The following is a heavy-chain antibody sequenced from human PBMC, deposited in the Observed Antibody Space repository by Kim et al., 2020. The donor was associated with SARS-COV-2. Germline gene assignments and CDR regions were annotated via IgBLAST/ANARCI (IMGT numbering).Heavy chain of an antibody. D-gene: IGHD3-16*02. J-gene: IGHJ6*02. Sequence: SETLSLTSTVSGGSISSSSYYWGWIRQPPGKGLEWIGSIYYSGSTYYNPSLKSRVTISVDTSKNQFSLKLSSVTAADTAVYYCASPAPSIYDYVWGSYRSDYYGMDVWGQGTTVTVSS. CDR3: ASPAPSIYDYVWGSYRSDYYGMDV. CDR2: IYYSGST. V-gene: IGHV4-39*01. CDR1: GGSISSSSYY.